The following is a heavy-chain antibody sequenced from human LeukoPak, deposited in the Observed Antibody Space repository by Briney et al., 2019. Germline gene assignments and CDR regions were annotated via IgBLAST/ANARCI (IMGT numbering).Heavy chain of an antibody. J-gene: IGHJ3*02. D-gene: IGHD6-19*01. CDR2: IYYSGRT. V-gene: IGHV4-59*01. Sequence: SETLSLTCTVSGGSISSYYWSWIRQPPGKGLEWIGYIYYSGRTNYNPSLKSRVTISVDTSKNQFSLKLSSVTAADTAVYYCARDKGGSGWSDDAFDIWGQGTMVTVSS. CDR1: GGSISSYY. CDR3: ARDKGGSGWSDDAFDI.